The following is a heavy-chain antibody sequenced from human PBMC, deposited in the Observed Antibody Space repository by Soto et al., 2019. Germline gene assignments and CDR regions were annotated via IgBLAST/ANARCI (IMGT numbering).Heavy chain of an antibody. Sequence: GGSLRLSCAASGFTFSNYWMTWVRQAPGKGPECVANIKQDGSDKYYVDSVKGRFTISRDNAKNSLYLQMNSLRAEDTAVYYCARQTRAPESWGQGTLVTVSS. V-gene: IGHV3-7*03. CDR1: GFTFSNYW. CDR2: IKQDGSDK. CDR3: ARQTRAPES. J-gene: IGHJ5*02.